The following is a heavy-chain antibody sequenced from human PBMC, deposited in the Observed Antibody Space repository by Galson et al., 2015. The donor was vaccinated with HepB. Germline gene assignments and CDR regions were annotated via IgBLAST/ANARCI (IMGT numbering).Heavy chain of an antibody. Sequence: SLRLSCACSGFTFNTYDIHWVRQAPAKGLEWVAIISYDGGHQYYADSVKGRFTISRDNSKNTLFLQMNSLRAEDTAVYYCAKDGQYCSTTTCPFDSWGLGTLVTVSS. CDR3: AKDGQYCSTTTCPFDS. V-gene: IGHV3-30*18. D-gene: IGHD2-2*01. J-gene: IGHJ4*02. CDR2: ISYDGGHQ. CDR1: GFTFNTYD.